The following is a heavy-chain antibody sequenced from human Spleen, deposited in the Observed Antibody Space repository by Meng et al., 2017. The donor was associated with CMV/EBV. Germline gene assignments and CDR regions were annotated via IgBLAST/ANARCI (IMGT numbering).Heavy chain of an antibody. Sequence: RLSCAASGLPFSDYYMGWSRQAPGKGLEWVSYISSSGSTIYYADSVKGRFTISRDNAKNSLYLQMNSLRGEDTAVYYCGRGKHYFDYWGQGTLVTVSS. CDR2: ISSSGSTI. V-gene: IGHV3-11*04. CDR3: GRGKHYFDY. CDR1: GLPFSDYY. J-gene: IGHJ4*02.